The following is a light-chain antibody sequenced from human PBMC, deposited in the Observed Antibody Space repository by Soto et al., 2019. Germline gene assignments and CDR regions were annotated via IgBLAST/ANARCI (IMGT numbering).Light chain of an antibody. CDR3: QQYNNWPYP. CDR1: QSVSSN. Sequence: EIVMTQSPATLSVSPGERAALSCRASQSVSSNFAWYQQKPGQAPRLLIYGASTRATGIPARFSGSGSGTEFTLNISSLQSEDFAVYYCQQYNNWPYPFGQGTKLEIK. J-gene: IGKJ2*01. V-gene: IGKV3-15*01. CDR2: GAS.